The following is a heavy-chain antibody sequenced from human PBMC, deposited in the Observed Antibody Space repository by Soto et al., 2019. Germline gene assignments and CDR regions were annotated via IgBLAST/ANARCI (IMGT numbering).Heavy chain of an antibody. D-gene: IGHD6-13*01. V-gene: IGHV3-23*01. CDR3: AKGRAAAGDVGYYYGMDV. Sequence: EVQLLESGGGLVQPGGSLRLSCAASGFTFSSCAMSWVRQAPGKGLEWVSVISGSGASTYYADSVKGRFSISRDNAKNTLYLQVNSLRAEDTAVYYCAKGRAAAGDVGYYYGMDVWGQGTTVTVSS. CDR1: GFTFSSCA. CDR2: ISGSGAST. J-gene: IGHJ6*02.